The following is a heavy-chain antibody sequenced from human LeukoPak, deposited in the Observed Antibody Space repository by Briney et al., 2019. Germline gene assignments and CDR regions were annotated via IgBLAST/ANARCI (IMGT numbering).Heavy chain of an antibody. CDR1: GITFSNYW. J-gene: IGHJ4*02. Sequence: GGSLRLSCAASGITFSNYWMHWVRQAPGKGLVWVSHIIQDGSSTFYADSVKGRFTISRDNAKNTLYLQMNGLRAEDTAVYYCATDDYRGLGYWGQGTLVTASS. D-gene: IGHD4-11*01. V-gene: IGHV3-74*01. CDR2: IIQDGSST. CDR3: ATDDYRGLGY.